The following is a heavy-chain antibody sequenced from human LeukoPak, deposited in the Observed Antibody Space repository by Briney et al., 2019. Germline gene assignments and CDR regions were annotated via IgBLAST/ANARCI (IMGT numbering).Heavy chain of an antibody. Sequence: PGGSLRLSCAASGFTFSDYYMSWIRQAPGGGLEWVSYISSSGSTIYYADSVKGRFTISRDNAKNSLYLQMNSLRAEDTAVYYCARGGRDGYNFQFSEYYFDYWGQGTLVTVSS. J-gene: IGHJ4*02. CDR3: ARGGRDGYNFQFSEYYFDY. V-gene: IGHV3-11*01. D-gene: IGHD5-24*01. CDR1: GFTFSDYY. CDR2: ISSSGSTI.